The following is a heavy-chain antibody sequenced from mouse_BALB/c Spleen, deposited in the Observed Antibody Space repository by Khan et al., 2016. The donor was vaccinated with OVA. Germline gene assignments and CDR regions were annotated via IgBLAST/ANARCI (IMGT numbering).Heavy chain of an antibody. V-gene: IGHV2-2*02. CDR1: GFSLTTYG. J-gene: IGHJ3*01. Sequence: QVQLQQSGPGLVQPSQSLSITCTVSGFSLTTYGVHWVRQSPGKGLEWLGVIWSGGSTDYNAAFISRLSINKDSSKSQVFFKMNSLQVNDTAIYYCARNYDYDEGLAYWGQGTLVTVSA. CDR2: IWSGGST. CDR3: ARNYDYDEGLAY. D-gene: IGHD2-4*01.